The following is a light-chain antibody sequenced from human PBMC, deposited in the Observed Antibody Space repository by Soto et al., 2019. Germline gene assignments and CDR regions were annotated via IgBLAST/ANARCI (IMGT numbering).Light chain of an antibody. Sequence: EVVLTQSPGTLSLSPGERATLSCRASQSVSNKYLALYQQKPGQAPRLLIFGSSDRATGIADRFSGSGSGTDFTLTISRLEPEDFAVYYCQQYGSSPPYTFGQGTKLEIK. J-gene: IGKJ2*01. CDR2: GSS. CDR1: QSVSNKY. V-gene: IGKV3-20*01. CDR3: QQYGSSPPYT.